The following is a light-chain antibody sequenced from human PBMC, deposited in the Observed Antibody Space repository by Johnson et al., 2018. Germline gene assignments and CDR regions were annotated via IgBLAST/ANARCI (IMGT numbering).Light chain of an antibody. V-gene: IGLV1-51*02. J-gene: IGLJ1*01. CDR1: SSNIGNNY. CDR2: ENN. CDR3: GTWDSSLSAGDV. Sequence: QSVLTQPPSVSAAPGQKVTISCSGSSSNIGNNYASWYQQLPGTAPKLLIYENNKRPSGIPDRFSGSKSGTSATLGITGLQTGDEADYYCGTWDSSLSAGDVFGTGSKVTGL.